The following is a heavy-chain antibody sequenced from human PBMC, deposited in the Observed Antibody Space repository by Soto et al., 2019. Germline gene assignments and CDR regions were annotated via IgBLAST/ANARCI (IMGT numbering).Heavy chain of an antibody. V-gene: IGHV3-43*01. CDR2: ISWDGGST. CDR3: AKARVGMATIWVFDY. D-gene: IGHD5-12*01. Sequence: GGSLRLSCAASGFTFDDYTMHWVRQAPGKGLEWVSLISWDGGSTYYADSVKGRFTISRDNSKNSLYLQMNSLRTEDTALYYCAKARVGMATIWVFDYWGQGTLVTVSS. CDR1: GFTFDDYT. J-gene: IGHJ4*02.